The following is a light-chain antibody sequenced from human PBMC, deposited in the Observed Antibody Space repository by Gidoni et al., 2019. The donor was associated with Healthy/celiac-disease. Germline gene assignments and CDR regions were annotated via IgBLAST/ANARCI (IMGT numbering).Light chain of an antibody. V-gene: IGKV1-39*01. J-gene: IGKJ1*01. Sequence: DIQMTHSASSLSASVGYRVAITCRASHSISRYLNWYQQKPGKAPKLLIYAASSLQSGVPSRFSGSGSGTDFTLTISSLQPEDFATYYCQQSYSTPRTFGQGTKVEIK. CDR1: HSISRY. CDR2: AAS. CDR3: QQSYSTPRT.